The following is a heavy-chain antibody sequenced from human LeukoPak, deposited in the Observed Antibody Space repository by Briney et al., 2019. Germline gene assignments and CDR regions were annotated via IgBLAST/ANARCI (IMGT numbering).Heavy chain of an antibody. V-gene: IGHV4-59*11. D-gene: IGHD1-26*01. CDR3: ALSAGDWFDP. Sequence: SETLSLTCNVSGGSISSHYWSWIRQPPGKGLEWIGNIFYTGSTNYSPSLKSRVTISVDTSKNQFSLKVSSVTAADTAVYYCALSAGDWFDPWGQGTLVTVSS. J-gene: IGHJ5*02. CDR2: IFYTGST. CDR1: GGSISSHY.